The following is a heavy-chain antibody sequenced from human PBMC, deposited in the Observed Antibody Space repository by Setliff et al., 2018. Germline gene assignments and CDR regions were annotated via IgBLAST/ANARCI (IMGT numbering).Heavy chain of an antibody. CDR3: ARVESMVRGKNILRHFDY. Sequence: GASVKVSCKASGYTFNNYGVAWVRQAPGQGLDWMGWVTIYNGNTKYAQNLQGRLTLTTDRSTSTVYMEPGRLTTDDTAIYYCARVESMVRGKNILRHFDYWGQGTQVTVSS. CDR2: VTIYNGNT. D-gene: IGHD3-10*01. CDR1: GYTFNNYG. V-gene: IGHV1-18*01. J-gene: IGHJ4*02.